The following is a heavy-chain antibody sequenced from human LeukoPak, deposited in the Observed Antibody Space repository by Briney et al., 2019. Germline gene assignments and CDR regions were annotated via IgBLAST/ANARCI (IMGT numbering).Heavy chain of an antibody. CDR1: GGTFSSYA. Sequence: GASVKVSCKASGGTFSSYAISWVRQAPGQGLEWMGRIIPILGIANYAQKFQGRVTITADKSTSTAHMELSSLRSEDTAVYYCARAGERYCSSTSCHVYRNWFDPWGQGTLVTVSS. J-gene: IGHJ5*02. CDR2: IIPILGIA. V-gene: IGHV1-69*04. D-gene: IGHD2-2*01. CDR3: ARAGERYCSSTSCHVYRNWFDP.